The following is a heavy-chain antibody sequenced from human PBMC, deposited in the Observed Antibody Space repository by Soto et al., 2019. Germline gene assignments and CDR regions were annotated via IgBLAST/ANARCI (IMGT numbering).Heavy chain of an antibody. CDR1: GFNFRNYW. CDR3: AREDPDTAMGVYYYYGMDV. J-gene: IGHJ6*02. Sequence: GGSLRLACAASGFNFRNYWMHWVRQAPGKGLVWVSRINSDGRSTRCADSVKGRFTISRDNAKNSLYLQMNSLRAEDTAVYYCAREDPDTAMGVYYYYGMDVWGQGTTVTVSS. V-gene: IGHV3-74*01. D-gene: IGHD5-18*01. CDR2: INSDGRST.